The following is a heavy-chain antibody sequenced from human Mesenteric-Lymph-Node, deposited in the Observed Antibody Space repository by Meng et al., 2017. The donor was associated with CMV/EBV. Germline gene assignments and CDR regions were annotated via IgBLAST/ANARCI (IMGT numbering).Heavy chain of an antibody. V-gene: IGHV3-23*01. CDR2: ISGSGGST. J-gene: IGHJ4*02. Sequence: GESLKISCAASGFTFSSYAMSWVRQAPGKGLEWVSAISGSGGSTYYADSVKGRFTISRDNSKNTLYLQMNSLRAEDTAVYYCARAGGARSFDSWGQGTLVTVSS. CDR1: GFTFSSYA. D-gene: IGHD6-6*01. CDR3: ARAGGARSFDS.